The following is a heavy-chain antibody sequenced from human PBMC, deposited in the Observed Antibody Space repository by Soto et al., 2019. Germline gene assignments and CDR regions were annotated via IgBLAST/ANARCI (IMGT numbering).Heavy chain of an antibody. CDR3: AKKVNSGPGSQYFDY. Sequence: HPGGALGLSCAASGFTFSSYSMSWVRQAPGKGLEWVSGFRTGGDDGTTYYADSVKGRFTISRDNSKNTLFLQMNSLRVEDTAIYYCAKKVNSGPGSQYFDYWGQGTLVTAPQ. J-gene: IGHJ4*02. CDR1: GFTFSSYS. CDR2: FRTGGDDGTT. D-gene: IGHD3-10*01. V-gene: IGHV3-23*01.